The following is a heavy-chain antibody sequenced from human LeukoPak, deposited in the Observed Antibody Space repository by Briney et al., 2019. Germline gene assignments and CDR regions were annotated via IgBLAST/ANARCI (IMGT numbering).Heavy chain of an antibody. J-gene: IGHJ6*03. CDR3: ARTTEGGYTYDYFYYYYMDV. Sequence: SETLSLTCAVYGGSFSSYYWSWIRQPPGKGLEWIGYIYYSGSTNYNPSLKSRVTISVDSSKNQFSLKLSSVTAADTAVYYCARTTEGGYTYDYFYYYYMDVWGKGTTVTISS. CDR1: GGSFSSYY. CDR2: IYYSGST. D-gene: IGHD5-18*01. V-gene: IGHV4-59*01.